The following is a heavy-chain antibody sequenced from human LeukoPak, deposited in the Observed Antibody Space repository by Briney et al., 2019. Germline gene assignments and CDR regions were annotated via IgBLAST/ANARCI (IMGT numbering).Heavy chain of an antibody. V-gene: IGHV3-74*01. CDR3: ARGADSGYSSDN. D-gene: IGHD3-9*01. J-gene: IGHJ4*02. CDR2: INSDGRST. Sequence: GGSLRLSCAASGFTFSNYWMHWVRHAPGKGLVWVSRINSDGRSTNYADSVKGRFTISRDNAKNTLYLQMNSLRAEDTAVYYCARGADSGYSSDNWGQGTLVGVSS. CDR1: GFTFSNYW.